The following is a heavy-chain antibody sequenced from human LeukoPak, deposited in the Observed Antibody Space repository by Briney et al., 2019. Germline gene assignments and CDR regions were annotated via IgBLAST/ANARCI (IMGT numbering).Heavy chain of an antibody. CDR1: GYTFTSYD. V-gene: IGHV1-8*03. D-gene: IGHD3-22*01. J-gene: IGHJ3*02. CDR2: LSPNSGNT. CDR3: ARDPGDSSGYYYPENDAFDI. Sequence: ASVKVSCKASGYTFTSYDINWVRQATGQGLEWMGWLSPNSGNTGYAQKFQGRVTITRNTSINTAYMELSSLRSDDTAVYYCARDPGDSSGYYYPENDAFDIWGQGTMVTVSS.